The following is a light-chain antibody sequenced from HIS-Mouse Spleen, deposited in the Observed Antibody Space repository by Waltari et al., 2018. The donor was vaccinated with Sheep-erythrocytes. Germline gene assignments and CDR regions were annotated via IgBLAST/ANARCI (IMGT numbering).Light chain of an antibody. CDR3: SSYTSSSTWV. CDR2: DVS. J-gene: IGLJ3*02. Sequence: QSALTQPASVSGSPGQSITISCTGTSIDVGGYNYFTWYQQHPGKAPKLMIYDVSNRPSGVSNRFSGSKSGNTASLTISGLQAEDEAGYYCSSYTSSSTWVFGGGTKLTVL. CDR1: SIDVGGYNY. V-gene: IGLV2-14*03.